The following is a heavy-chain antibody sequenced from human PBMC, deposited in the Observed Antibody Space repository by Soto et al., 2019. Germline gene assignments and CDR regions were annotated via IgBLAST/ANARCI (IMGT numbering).Heavy chain of an antibody. CDR1: GYGFTTYG. V-gene: IGHV1-18*01. D-gene: IGHD1-1*01. CDR3: ARGRYGDY. Sequence: QVHLVQSGAEVKKPGASVKVSCKGSGYGFTTYGITWVRQATGQGLEWMAWISAHNGNTNYAQKRQVRVTVTRATSTSPAYMDLRSLRSDDRAVYYCARGRYGDYWGQGALVTVSS. CDR2: ISAHNGNT. J-gene: IGHJ4*02.